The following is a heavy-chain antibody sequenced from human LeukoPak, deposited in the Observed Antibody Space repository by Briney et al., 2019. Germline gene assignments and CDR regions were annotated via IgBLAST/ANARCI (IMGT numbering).Heavy chain of an antibody. D-gene: IGHD3-10*01. V-gene: IGHV4-4*07. CDR2: IYTSGST. CDR3: ARQTYYYGSGSYYNDMRWFDP. CDR1: GGSISSYY. J-gene: IGHJ5*02. Sequence: SETLSLTCTVSGGSISSYYWSWIRQPAGKGLEWLGRIYTSGSTNYNPSLKSRVTMSVDTSKNQFSLKLSSVTAADTAVYYCARQTYYYGSGSYYNDMRWFDPWGQGTLVTVSS.